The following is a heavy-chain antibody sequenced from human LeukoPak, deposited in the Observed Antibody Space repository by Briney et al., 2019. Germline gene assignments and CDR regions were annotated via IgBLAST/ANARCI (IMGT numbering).Heavy chain of an antibody. CDR2: INHSGST. D-gene: IGHD6-13*01. Sequence: PSQTLSLTCAVSGGSISSGGYSWSWIRQPPGKGLEWIGEINHSGSTNYNPSLKSRVTISVDTSKNQFSLKLSSVTAADTAVYYCYSSSWYGAFDIWGQGTMVTVSS. CDR1: GGSISSGGYS. CDR3: YSSSWYGAFDI. J-gene: IGHJ3*02. V-gene: IGHV4-30-2*01.